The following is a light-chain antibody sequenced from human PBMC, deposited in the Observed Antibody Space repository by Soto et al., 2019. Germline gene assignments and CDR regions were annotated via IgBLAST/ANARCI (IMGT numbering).Light chain of an antibody. CDR1: SSNIGTYT. CDR2: TDY. J-gene: IGLJ3*02. Sequence: QSVLTQPPSASGTPGHRVTISCSGTSSNIGTYTVNWYQQLPGTAPKLLIYTDYQRPSGVPDRFSGSKSGTSASLAINGLHSEDEADYYCASWDDNLNGGVFGGGTKVTVL. V-gene: IGLV1-44*01. CDR3: ASWDDNLNGGV.